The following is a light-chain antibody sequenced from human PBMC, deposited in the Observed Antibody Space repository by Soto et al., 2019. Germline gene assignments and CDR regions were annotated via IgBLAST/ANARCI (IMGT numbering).Light chain of an antibody. J-gene: IGLJ2*01. V-gene: IGLV2-14*01. Sequence: QSALTQPASVSGSPGQSISISCTGTSSDVGFYNYVSWYQQHPGKAPKLMISEVSNRPSGVSNRFSGSKSANTASLTISGLQAEDEAHYYCSSYTSSSTLVFGGGTKLTVL. CDR1: SSDVGFYNY. CDR2: EVS. CDR3: SSYTSSSTLV.